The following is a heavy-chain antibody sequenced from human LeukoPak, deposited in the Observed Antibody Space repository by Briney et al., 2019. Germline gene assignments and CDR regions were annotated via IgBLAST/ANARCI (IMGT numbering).Heavy chain of an antibody. D-gene: IGHD3-22*01. CDR2: IYYSGST. CDR3: ARDPTVGSGYYGNYYYYGMDV. J-gene: IGHJ6*02. V-gene: IGHV4-39*07. Sequence: SETLSLTCTVSGGSISSSSYYWGWIRQPPGKGLEWIGRIYYSGSTYYNPSLKSRVTISVDTSKNQFSLKLSSVTAADTAVYYCARDPTVGSGYYGNYYYYGMDVWGQGTTVTVSS. CDR1: GGSISSSSYY.